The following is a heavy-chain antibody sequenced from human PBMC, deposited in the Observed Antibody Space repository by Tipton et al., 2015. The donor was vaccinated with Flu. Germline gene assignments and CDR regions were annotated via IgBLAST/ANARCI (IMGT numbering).Heavy chain of an antibody. Sequence: QLVQSGAEVKKPGASVKVSCKASGYIFIRYGISWVRQAPGQGLEWMGWISVYNGNTNYAQNVQGRVTMTTDTSTSTAYMEWRSLRSDDTAVFYCARDGDGMDVWGQGTTVTVAS. CDR2: ISVYNGNT. D-gene: IGHD2-21*01. V-gene: IGHV1-18*01. CDR3: ARDGDGMDV. CDR1: GYIFIRYG. J-gene: IGHJ6*02.